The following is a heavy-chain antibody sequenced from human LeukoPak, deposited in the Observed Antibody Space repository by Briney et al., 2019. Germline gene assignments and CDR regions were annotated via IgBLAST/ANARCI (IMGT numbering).Heavy chain of an antibody. D-gene: IGHD3-16*01. CDR1: GGSISSSNW. CDR3: ARAGGFFSHFGY. J-gene: IGHJ4*02. Sequence: PSETLSLTCAVSGGSISSSNWWSWVRQPPGKGLEWIGEIYHSGSTYYNPSLKSRVTISIDTSKNQFSLKLSSVTAADTAVYYCARAGGFFSHFGYWGQGTLVTVSS. V-gene: IGHV4-4*02. CDR2: IYHSGST.